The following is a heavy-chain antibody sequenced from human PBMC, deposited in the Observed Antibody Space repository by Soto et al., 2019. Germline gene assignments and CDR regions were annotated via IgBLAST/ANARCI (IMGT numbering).Heavy chain of an antibody. V-gene: IGHV3-21*04. J-gene: IGHJ4*02. CDR1: GFTFRSYT. CDR2: ISSSSSYI. CDR3: AKVRTVTTEDSYYFDY. Sequence: GGSLRLSCAASGFTFRSYTMNWVRQAPGKGLEWVSSISSSSSYIYYADSLKGRFTISRDNSKNTLYLQMNSLRAEDTAVYYCAKVRTVTTEDSYYFDYWGQGTLVTVSS. D-gene: IGHD4-17*01.